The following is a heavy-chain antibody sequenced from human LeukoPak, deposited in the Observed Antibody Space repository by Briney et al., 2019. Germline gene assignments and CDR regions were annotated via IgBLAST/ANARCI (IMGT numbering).Heavy chain of an antibody. CDR1: GFTFDDYA. CDR2: ISWNSGSI. Sequence: GRSLRLSCAASGFTFDDYAMHWVRQAPGKGLDWVSGISWNSGSIGYADSVKGRFTISRDNAKNSLYLQMNSLRAEDTALYYCAKAIGIAVAGSLDDYWGQGTLVTVSS. D-gene: IGHD6-19*01. J-gene: IGHJ4*02. CDR3: AKAIGIAVAGSLDDY. V-gene: IGHV3-9*01.